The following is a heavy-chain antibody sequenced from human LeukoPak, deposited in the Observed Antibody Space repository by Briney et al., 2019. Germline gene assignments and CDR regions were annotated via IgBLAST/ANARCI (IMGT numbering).Heavy chain of an antibody. D-gene: IGHD3-9*01. V-gene: IGHV4-59*12. CDR2: IYYSGST. Sequence: SETLSLTCTVSGGSISSYYWSWIRQPPGKGLECMGYIYYSGSTSYNPSLKSRVTISVDTSKKQFSLKLSSVTAADTAVYYCARGTTDDYDILTGYYFDYWGQGTLVTVSS. CDR3: ARGTTDDYDILTGYYFDY. J-gene: IGHJ4*02. CDR1: GGSISSYY.